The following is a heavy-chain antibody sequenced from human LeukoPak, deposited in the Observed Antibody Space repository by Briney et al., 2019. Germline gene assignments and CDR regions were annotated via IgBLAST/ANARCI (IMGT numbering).Heavy chain of an antibody. J-gene: IGHJ4*02. Sequence: SETLSLTCAVYGGSFSGYYWSWIRQPPGKGLEWIGEINHSGSTNYNPALKSRVTISVDTSKNQFSLKLSSVTAADTAVYYCARKGSYYYGSGSYSRPFHYWGQGTLVTVSS. V-gene: IGHV4-34*01. CDR3: ARKGSYYYGSGSYSRPFHY. D-gene: IGHD3-10*01. CDR1: GGSFSGYY. CDR2: INHSGST.